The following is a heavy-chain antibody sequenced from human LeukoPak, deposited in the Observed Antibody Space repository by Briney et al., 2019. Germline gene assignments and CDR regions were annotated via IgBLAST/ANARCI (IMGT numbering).Heavy chain of an antibody. J-gene: IGHJ4*02. CDR1: GFTARNNY. Sequence: HAGGSLRLSCAASGFTARNNYMSWVRQAPGKGLEGVSVIYSGGSTYYADSVKGRFTISRDNSKNTLYLQMNSLRAEDTAVYFCATGERMVRGDGVDYWGQGTLVTVSS. D-gene: IGHD3-10*01. CDR3: ATGERMVRGDGVDY. CDR2: IYSGGST. V-gene: IGHV3-66*01.